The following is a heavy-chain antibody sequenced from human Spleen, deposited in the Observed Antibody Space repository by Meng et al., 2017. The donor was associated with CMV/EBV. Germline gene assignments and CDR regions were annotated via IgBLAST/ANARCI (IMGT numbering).Heavy chain of an antibody. CDR3: ASNLGQWLNWFDP. V-gene: IGHV3-48*03. Sequence: GGSLRLSCAASGLNFSNFEMNGVRQAPRKGLEWLSYITSSGDRTYYAESVQGRFTISRDNAKNSLYLQMNTLRAEDTAVYYCASNLGQWLNWFDPWGQGTLVTVSS. D-gene: IGHD5-12*01. CDR1: GLNFSNFE. CDR2: ITSSGDRT. J-gene: IGHJ5*02.